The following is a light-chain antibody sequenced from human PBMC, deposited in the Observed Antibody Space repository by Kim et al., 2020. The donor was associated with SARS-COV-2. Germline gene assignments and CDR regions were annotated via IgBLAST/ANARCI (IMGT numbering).Light chain of an antibody. CDR3: QHRANWPLT. V-gene: IGKV3-11*01. Sequence: SLSPGERATLSCRASQSVSSYLAWYQQKPGQAPRLLIFDASNRATGIPARFSGSGSGTDFILTISSLEPEDFAVYYCQHRANWPLTFGGGTKVEI. CDR2: DAS. CDR1: QSVSSY. J-gene: IGKJ4*01.